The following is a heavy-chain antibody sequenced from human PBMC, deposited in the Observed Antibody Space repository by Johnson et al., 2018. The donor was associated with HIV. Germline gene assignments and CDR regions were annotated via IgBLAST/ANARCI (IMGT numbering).Heavy chain of an antibody. V-gene: IGHV3-11*04. Sequence: QVQVVESGGGLVKPGGSLRLSCAASGFTFSAYYMSWIRQAPGKGLDWVSYISNADSTIYYADSVKGRFTISRDNAKNSLYLQMHSLRAEDTALDYGARGIVGGNYAQRDAFDIWGQGTMVTVSS. J-gene: IGHJ3*02. CDR1: GFTFSAYY. D-gene: IGHD4-23*01. CDR3: ARGIVGGNYAQRDAFDI. CDR2: ISNADSTI.